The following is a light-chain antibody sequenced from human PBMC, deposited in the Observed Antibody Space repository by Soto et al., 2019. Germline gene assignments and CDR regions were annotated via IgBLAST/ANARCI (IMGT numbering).Light chain of an antibody. CDR3: QHYHNWPPWT. CDR1: QSVSSS. Sequence: EIVMTQSPATLSVSPGERATLSCRASQSVSSSLAWYQQKPGQAPRLLIYCASTRATGIPARFSGSGSGTKFTLTISSLQSEDFAVYYCQHYHNWPPWTFGQGTKVEVK. J-gene: IGKJ1*01. CDR2: CAS. V-gene: IGKV3-15*01.